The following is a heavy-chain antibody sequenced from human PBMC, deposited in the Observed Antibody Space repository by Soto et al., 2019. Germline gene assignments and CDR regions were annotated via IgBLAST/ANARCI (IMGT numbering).Heavy chain of an antibody. CDR1: GFTFSDYG. CDR2: IFGSGYTT. V-gene: IGHV3-23*01. J-gene: IGHJ4*02. Sequence: EVQLFESGGGLVQPGGSLRLSCAASGFTFSDYGVRWVRQAPGKGVEWVSVIFGSGYTTYYADSVKGRFTISRDNSKNTLYLQMNSLTTEDTAEYYCAILYSSGWDPFDHWGQGTLVIVSS. D-gene: IGHD6-19*01. CDR3: AILYSSGWDPFDH.